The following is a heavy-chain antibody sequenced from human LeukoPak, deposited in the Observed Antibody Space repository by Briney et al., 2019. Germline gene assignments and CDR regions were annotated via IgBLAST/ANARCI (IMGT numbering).Heavy chain of an antibody. Sequence: PSETLSLTCAVYGGSFSGYYWSWIRQPPGKGLEWIGEINHSGSTNYNPSLKSRVTISVDKSKNQFSLKLSSVTAADTAVYYCARDPDDSSGYLHYWGQGTLVTVSS. CDR3: ARDPDDSSGYLHY. CDR1: GGSFSGYY. CDR2: INHSGST. V-gene: IGHV4-34*01. D-gene: IGHD3-22*01. J-gene: IGHJ4*02.